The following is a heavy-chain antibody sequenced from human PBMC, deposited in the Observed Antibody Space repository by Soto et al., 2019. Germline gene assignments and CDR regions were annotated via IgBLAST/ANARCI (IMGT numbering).Heavy chain of an antibody. J-gene: IGHJ4*02. V-gene: IGHV3-74*01. CDR2: INTDGSIT. CDR1: GFTFSSYW. Sequence: SLRLSCAASGFTFSSYWMHWVRQVPGKGLVWVSRINTDGSITSHADSVKGRFTISRDNAKNTLYLQMNSLRADDTAVYYCTRDSGGRDAYWGQGALVTVSS. CDR3: TRDSGGRDAY. D-gene: IGHD2-15*01.